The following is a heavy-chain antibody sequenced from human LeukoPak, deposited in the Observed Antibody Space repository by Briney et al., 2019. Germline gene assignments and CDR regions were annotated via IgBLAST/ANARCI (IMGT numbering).Heavy chain of an antibody. CDR2: INHSGST. CDR1: GGSFSGYY. V-gene: IGHV4-34*01. J-gene: IGHJ4*02. D-gene: IGHD2-15*01. CDR3: ARTLLPTRGFRPYYFDY. Sequence: TSETLSLTCAVYGGSFSGYYWSWIRQPPGKGLEWIGEINHSGSTNYNPSLKSRVTISVDTSKNQFSLKLSSVTAADTAVYYCARTLLPTRGFRPYYFDYWGQGTLVTVSS.